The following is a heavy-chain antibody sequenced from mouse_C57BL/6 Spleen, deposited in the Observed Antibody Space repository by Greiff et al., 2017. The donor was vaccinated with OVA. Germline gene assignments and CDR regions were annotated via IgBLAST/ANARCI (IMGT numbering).Heavy chain of an antibody. D-gene: IGHD2-4*01. J-gene: IGHJ2*01. V-gene: IGHV1-54*01. CDR1: GYAFTNYL. Sequence: VQRVESGAELVRPGTSVKVSCKASGYAFTNYLIEWVKQRPGQGLEWIGVINPGSGGTNYNEKFKGKATLTADKSSSTAYMQLSSLTSEDSAVYFCARVYDYDDYWGQGTTLTVSS. CDR2: INPGSGGT. CDR3: ARVYDYDDY.